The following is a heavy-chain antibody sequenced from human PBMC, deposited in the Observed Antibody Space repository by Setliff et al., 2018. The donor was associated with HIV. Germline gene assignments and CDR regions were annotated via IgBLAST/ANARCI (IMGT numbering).Heavy chain of an antibody. D-gene: IGHD5-18*01. V-gene: IGHV4-59*11. Sequence: LSLTCTVSGGSIFSHYWSWIRQPPGKGLEWIGYIYYSGGTNYNPSLKSRVTISVDTSKNQFSLKLSSVTAADTAVYYCASTGGYSYGFFDSWGQGALVTVSS. CDR3: ASTGGYSYGFFDS. CDR1: GGSIFSHY. CDR2: IYYSGGT. J-gene: IGHJ4*02.